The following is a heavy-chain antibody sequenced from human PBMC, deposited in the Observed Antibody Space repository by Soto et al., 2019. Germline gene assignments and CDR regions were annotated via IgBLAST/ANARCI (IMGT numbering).Heavy chain of an antibody. J-gene: IGHJ6*04. CDR3: TRLPYYMDV. CDR2: IRRKTNNYAT. V-gene: IGHV3-73*01. CDR1: GLXXXXXG. D-gene: IGHD2-21*01. Sequence: EVQLVESGGGXXXXGGXXXXSCAASGLXXXXXGIHXXXXXXGKGLEWLGRIRRKTNNYATAYAPSVEGRFSISRDDARNTAFLQMNSLKTEDTAVYYCTRLPYYMDVWGRGTTVTVSS.